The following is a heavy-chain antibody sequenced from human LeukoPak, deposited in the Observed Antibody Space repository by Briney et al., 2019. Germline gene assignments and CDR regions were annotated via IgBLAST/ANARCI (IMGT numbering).Heavy chain of an antibody. D-gene: IGHD5-12*01. Sequence: PGGSLRLSCVASGFTFNLYAMSWVRQAPGKGLEWVSAISGSGVSTYYADSVKGRFTISRDDSKNTLYLQMNSLRAEDTAIYYCAKGVERVATMQTFDHWGQGTRVTVSS. CDR2: ISGSGVST. V-gene: IGHV3-23*01. CDR1: GFTFNLYA. J-gene: IGHJ4*02. CDR3: AKGVERVATMQTFDH.